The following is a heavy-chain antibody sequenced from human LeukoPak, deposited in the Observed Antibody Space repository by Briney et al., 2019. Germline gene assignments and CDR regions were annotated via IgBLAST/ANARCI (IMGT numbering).Heavy chain of an antibody. CDR3: AKGGLLWFGEVKPIDY. CDR1: GFTFSSYA. D-gene: IGHD3-10*01. J-gene: IGHJ4*02. V-gene: IGHV3-23*01. CDR2: ISGSGGGT. Sequence: GGSLRLSCAASGFTFSSYAMSWVRQAPGKGLAWVSAISGSGGGTYYADSVKGRFTISRDNSKNTLYLQMNSLRADDTAVYYCAKGGLLWFGEVKPIDYWGQGTLVTVSS.